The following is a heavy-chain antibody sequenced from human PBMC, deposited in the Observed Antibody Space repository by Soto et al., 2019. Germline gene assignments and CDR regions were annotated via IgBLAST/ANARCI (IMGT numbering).Heavy chain of an antibody. Sequence: QLQLQESGPGLVKPSETLSLTCTVSGDSVSTNSYSWGWIRQSPGKGLEWIGTIYSSENTYYNPSLLSRVTISVDTSKNEFSLRLSSVTAADTAVHYCARLNGYCISTNCHGYYGMDVWGQGTTVTVSS. J-gene: IGHJ6*02. CDR3: ARLNGYCISTNCHGYYGMDV. CDR1: GDSVSTNSYS. V-gene: IGHV4-39*01. CDR2: IYSSENT. D-gene: IGHD2-2*03.